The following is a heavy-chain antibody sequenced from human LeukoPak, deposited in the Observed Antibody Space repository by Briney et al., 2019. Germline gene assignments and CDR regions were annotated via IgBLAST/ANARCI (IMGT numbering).Heavy chain of an antibody. CDR1: GFTFSSYN. CDR2: ISTTSNYI. J-gene: IGHJ4*02. V-gene: IGHV3-21*01. CDR3: ARADAAVLLNPFDY. D-gene: IGHD6-25*01. Sequence: GGSLRLSCAASGFTFSSYNMNWVRQAPGKGLEWVSSISTTSNYIYYADSVKGRFTISRDNAKNSLFLQMNSLRAEDTAIYYCARADAAVLLNPFDYWGQGTLVAVSS.